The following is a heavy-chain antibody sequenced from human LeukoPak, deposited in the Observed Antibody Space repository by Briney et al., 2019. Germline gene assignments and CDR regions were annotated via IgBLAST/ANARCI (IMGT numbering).Heavy chain of an antibody. V-gene: IGHV4-4*02. CDR3: ARSPSGYYSL. CDR2: IYHSGSK. D-gene: IGHD3-22*01. Sequence: SGTLSLICAVSGGSISTSNWWSWVRQPPGKGLEWIGEIYHSGSKNYNPSLKSRVTISVDKPKNQFSLKLSSVTAADTAVYYCARSPSGYYSLWGQGTLVTVSS. J-gene: IGHJ4*02. CDR1: GGSISTSNW.